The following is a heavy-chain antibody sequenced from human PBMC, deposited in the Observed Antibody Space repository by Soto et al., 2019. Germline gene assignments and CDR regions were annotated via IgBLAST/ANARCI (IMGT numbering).Heavy chain of an antibody. CDR2: IYSDGNT. CDR3: ARHVGSYWYFDL. V-gene: IGHV3-66*04. CDR1: GFTVSTSY. D-gene: IGHD1-26*01. Sequence: EVQLVESGGDLVQPGGSLRLSCAASGFTVSTSYMGWVRKAPGKGLEWVSSIYSDGNTYYADSVRGRFTIYTDNSKDTLYLQMNSLRVDDTAMYYCARHVGSYWYFDLWGRGTLVIVSS. J-gene: IGHJ2*01.